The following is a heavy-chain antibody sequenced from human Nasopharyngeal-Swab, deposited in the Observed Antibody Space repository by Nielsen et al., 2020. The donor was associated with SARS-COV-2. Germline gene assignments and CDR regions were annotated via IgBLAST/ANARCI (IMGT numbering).Heavy chain of an antibody. CDR3: VKDWRYEYPSYMDI. CDR1: GLTFSNFA. D-gene: IGHD3-3*01. Sequence: GESLKISCSASGLTFSNFAMHWVRQAPGKGLEFVSAIDNNGSATYYADSVKGRFTISRDNSKSTLYLQLSSLRGDDTAVYYCVKDWRYEYPSYMDIWGKGTTIIVSS. J-gene: IGHJ6*03. CDR2: IDNNGSAT. V-gene: IGHV3-64D*06.